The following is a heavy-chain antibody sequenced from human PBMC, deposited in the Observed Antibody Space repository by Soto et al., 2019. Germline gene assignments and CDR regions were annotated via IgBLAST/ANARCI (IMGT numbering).Heavy chain of an antibody. J-gene: IGHJ4*02. Sequence: EVQLLESGGGLVQPGGSLTLSCAASEFTFSLFSMSWVRQAPGKGLEWVSGISGSGGSTYYGNPVRGRFSISSDNSRYPLYLQMNSLRAEDTAIYYCAKSRGDRWTSYYFDSWGQGTLVTVSS. V-gene: IGHV3-23*01. D-gene: IGHD2-15*01. CDR3: AKSRGDRWTSYYFDS. CDR1: EFTFSLFS. CDR2: ISGSGGST.